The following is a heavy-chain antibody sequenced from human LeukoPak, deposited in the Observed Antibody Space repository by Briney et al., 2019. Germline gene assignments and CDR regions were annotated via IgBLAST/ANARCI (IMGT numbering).Heavy chain of an antibody. Sequence: GASVKVSCKASGYTFTSYYMHWVRQAPGQGLEWMGIINPSGGSTSYAQKFQGRVTITTDESTSTAYMELSSLRSEDTAVYYCARAYCSSTSCYFYMDVWGKGTTVTVSS. CDR2: INPSGGST. D-gene: IGHD2-2*01. V-gene: IGHV1-46*01. CDR1: GYTFTSYY. CDR3: ARAYCSSTSCYFYMDV. J-gene: IGHJ6*03.